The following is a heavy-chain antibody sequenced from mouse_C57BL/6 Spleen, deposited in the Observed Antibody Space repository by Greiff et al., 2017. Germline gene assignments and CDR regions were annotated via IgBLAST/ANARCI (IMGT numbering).Heavy chain of an antibody. CDR2: INPNNGGT. Sequence: EVQLQQSGPELVKPGASVQISCKASGYTFTDYYMNWVKQSHGKSLEWIGDINPNNGGTSYNQKFKGKATLTVDKSSSTAYMELRSLTSEDSAVYYCARGADGGFAYWGQGALVTVSA. V-gene: IGHV1-26*01. J-gene: IGHJ3*01. CDR3: ARGADGGFAY. CDR1: GYTFTDYY.